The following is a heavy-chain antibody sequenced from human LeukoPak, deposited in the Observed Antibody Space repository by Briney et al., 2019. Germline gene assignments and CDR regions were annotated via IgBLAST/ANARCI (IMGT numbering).Heavy chain of an antibody. V-gene: IGHV4-59*08. CDR3: ARHGSGWSFDF. CDR2: VYYNGSP. D-gene: IGHD6-19*01. Sequence: SETLSLTCTVSGDSITTYYWSWIRQPPGKGLEWIGYVYYNGSPNYNPSLKGRLTISIHTSKNQFSLQLSSVTATDTAVYYCARHGSGWSFDFWGQGNLVTVSS. J-gene: IGHJ4*02. CDR1: GDSITTYY.